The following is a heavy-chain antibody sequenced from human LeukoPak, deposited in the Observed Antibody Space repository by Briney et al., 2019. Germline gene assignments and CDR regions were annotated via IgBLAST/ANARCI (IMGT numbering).Heavy chain of an antibody. V-gene: IGHV3-21*01. CDR2: TSSSSSSYI. Sequence: PGGSLRLSCAASGFTFSSYSMNWVRQAPGKGLEWVSSTSSSSSSYIYYADSVKGRFTISRDNAKNSLYLQMNSLRAEDTAVYYCARDADQDCSSTSCYSSTGYWGQGTLVTVSS. CDR3: ARDADQDCSSTSCYSSTGY. J-gene: IGHJ4*02. CDR1: GFTFSSYS. D-gene: IGHD2-2*01.